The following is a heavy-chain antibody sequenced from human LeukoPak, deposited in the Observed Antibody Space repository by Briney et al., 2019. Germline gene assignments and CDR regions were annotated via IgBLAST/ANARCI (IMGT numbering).Heavy chain of an antibody. CDR1: GFTFSSYA. D-gene: IGHD3-22*01. Sequence: GGSLRLSCAASGFTFSSYAMSWVRQAPVKGLEWVSAISGSGGSTYYADSVKGRFTISRDNSKNTLYLQMNSLRAEDTAVYYCAKAGAMLVVVIPADYWGQGTLVTVSS. J-gene: IGHJ4*02. CDR3: AKAGAMLVVVIPADY. V-gene: IGHV3-23*01. CDR2: ISGSGGST.